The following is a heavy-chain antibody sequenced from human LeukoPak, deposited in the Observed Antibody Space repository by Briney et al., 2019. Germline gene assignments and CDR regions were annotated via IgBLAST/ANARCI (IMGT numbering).Heavy chain of an antibody. Sequence: SETLSLTCSVSGGSISGSSSYWGWIRQPPGKGLEWIGSNYGGSSFDNPALKSRVTISVDTSKNQFSLKLSSVTAADTAVYYCARHRSGWLQSSFDYWGQGTLVTVSS. CDR3: ARHRSGWLQSSFDY. CDR2: NYGGSS. V-gene: IGHV4-39*01. CDR1: GGSISGSSSY. D-gene: IGHD5-24*01. J-gene: IGHJ4*02.